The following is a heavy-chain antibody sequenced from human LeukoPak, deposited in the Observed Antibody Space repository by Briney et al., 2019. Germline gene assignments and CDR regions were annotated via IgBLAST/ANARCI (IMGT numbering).Heavy chain of an antibody. J-gene: IGHJ6*02. CDR3: ARAGAHYYDSSGYYSVDYYYGMDV. Sequence: VASVKVSCTASGYTFTSYGISWVRQAPGQGLEWMGWISAYNGNTNYAQKLQGRVTMTTDTSTSTAYMELRSLRSDDTAVYYCARAGAHYYDSSGYYSVDYYYGMDVWGQGTTVTVSS. D-gene: IGHD3-22*01. CDR2: ISAYNGNT. CDR1: GYTFTSYG. V-gene: IGHV1-18*01.